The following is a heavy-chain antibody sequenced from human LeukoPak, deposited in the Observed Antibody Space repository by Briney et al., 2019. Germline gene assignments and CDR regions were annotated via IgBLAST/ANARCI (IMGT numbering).Heavy chain of an antibody. CDR2: IIPILGIA. V-gene: IGHV1-69*04. CDR3: ARDYRSGRSNWFDP. D-gene: IGHD6-19*01. CDR1: GGTFSSYT. Sequence: GASVKVSCKASGGTFSSYTISWVRQAPGQGLEWMGRIIPILGIANYAQKFQGRVTITADKSTSTAHMELSSLRSEDTAVYYCARDYRSGRSNWFDPWGQGTLVTVSS. J-gene: IGHJ5*02.